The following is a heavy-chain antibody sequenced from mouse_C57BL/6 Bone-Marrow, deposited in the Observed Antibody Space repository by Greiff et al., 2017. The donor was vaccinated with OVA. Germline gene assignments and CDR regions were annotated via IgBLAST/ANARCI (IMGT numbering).Heavy chain of an antibody. V-gene: IGHV14-4*01. CDR1: GFNIKDDY. CDR2: IDPENGDT. J-gene: IGHJ2*01. CDR3: TTWLLFDY. D-gene: IGHD2-3*01. Sequence: DVKLVESGAELVRPGASVKLSCTASGFNIKDDYMHWVKQRPEQGLEWIGWIDPENGDTEYASKFQGKATITADTSSNTAYLQLSSLTSEDTAVYYCTTWLLFDYWGQGTTLTVSS.